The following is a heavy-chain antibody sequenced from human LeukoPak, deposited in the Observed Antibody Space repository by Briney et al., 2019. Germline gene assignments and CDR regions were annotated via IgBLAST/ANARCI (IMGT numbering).Heavy chain of an antibody. CDR3: AKEAKIVHWGRGGDY. V-gene: IGHV3-23*01. CDR1: GFTFSNYA. D-gene: IGHD7-27*01. J-gene: IGHJ4*02. CDR2: IGGSGGSK. Sequence: GGSLRLSCAASGFTFSNYAMSWARQAPGKGLEWVAAIGGSGGSKYYADSVKGTFTISRDNSKNTLYLQMNSLRAEDTDVYFCAKEAKIVHWGRGGDYWGKGNLVTVSS.